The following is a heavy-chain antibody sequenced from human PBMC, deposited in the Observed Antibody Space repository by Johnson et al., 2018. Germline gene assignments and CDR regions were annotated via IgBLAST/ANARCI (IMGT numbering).Heavy chain of an antibody. V-gene: IGHV3-11*04. Sequence: QVQLQESGGGLVKPGRSLRLSCAASGFTFRDYYMTWIRQAPGQGPEWVSYISSSGTTIYYADSVKGRFTISRDNSRNSVYLQMNSLRAEDTAVYYCARDGIAAHAFDIWGQGTMVTVSS. CDR3: ARDGIAAHAFDI. J-gene: IGHJ3*02. D-gene: IGHD6-13*01. CDR1: GFTFRDYY. CDR2: ISSSGTTI.